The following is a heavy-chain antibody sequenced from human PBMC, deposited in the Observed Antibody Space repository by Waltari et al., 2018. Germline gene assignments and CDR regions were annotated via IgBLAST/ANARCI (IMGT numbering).Heavy chain of an antibody. J-gene: IGHJ6*02. CDR3: AGSADYYYYGMDV. V-gene: IGHV3-21*01. CDR2: ISSSSSYI. CDR1: GGSISSYY. D-gene: IGHD3-10*01. Sequence: VQLQESGPGLVKPSETLSLTCTVSGGSISSYYWSWIRQPPGKGLEWVSSISSSSSYIYYADSVKGRFTISRDNAKNSLYLQMNSLRAEDTAVYYCAGSADYYYYGMDVWGQGTTVTVSS.